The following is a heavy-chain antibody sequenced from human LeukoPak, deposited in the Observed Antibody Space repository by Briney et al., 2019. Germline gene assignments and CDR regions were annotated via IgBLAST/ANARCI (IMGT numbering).Heavy chain of an antibody. CDR2: ISSSSSYI. CDR3: ARATDFDWYYFDY. V-gene: IGHV3-21*01. Sequence: GGSLRLSCAASGFTFSSYSMNWVRQAPGKGLEWVSSISSSSSYIYYADSVKGRFTISGDNAKNSLYLQMNSLRAEDTAVYYCARATDFDWYYFDYWGQGTLVTVSS. CDR1: GFTFSSYS. D-gene: IGHD3-9*01. J-gene: IGHJ4*02.